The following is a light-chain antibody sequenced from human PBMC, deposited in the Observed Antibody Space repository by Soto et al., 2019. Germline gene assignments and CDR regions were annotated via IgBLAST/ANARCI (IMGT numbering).Light chain of an antibody. Sequence: VMTQSPASLSVSPGERATLSCRASQTINNNVAWYQLKDGQVPRLVIYGASTRATDIPARFSGSGSGTDFTLTISSLEPEDFAVYYCQQRNIWPPVTFGQGTRLEIK. CDR3: QQRNIWPPVT. V-gene: IGKV3-11*01. J-gene: IGKJ5*01. CDR1: QTINNN. CDR2: GAS.